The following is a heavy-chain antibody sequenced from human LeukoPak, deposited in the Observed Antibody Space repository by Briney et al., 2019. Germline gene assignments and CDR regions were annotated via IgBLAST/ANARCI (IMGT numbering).Heavy chain of an antibody. CDR3: ARDLDSLDY. Sequence: PSETLSLTCTVSGGSISSYYWSWIRQPPGKGLEWIGYIYYSGSTNYNPSLKSRVTISVDTSKNQFSLKLSSVTAADTAVYYCARDLDSLDYWGQGTLVTVSS. CDR2: IYYSGST. D-gene: IGHD5-18*01. V-gene: IGHV4-59*01. CDR1: GGSISSYY. J-gene: IGHJ4*02.